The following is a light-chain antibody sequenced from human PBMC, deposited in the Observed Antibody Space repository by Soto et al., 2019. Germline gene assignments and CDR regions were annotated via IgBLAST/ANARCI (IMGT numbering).Light chain of an antibody. J-gene: IGKJ1*01. CDR2: GAS. CDR1: QSVSSSS. V-gene: IGKV3-20*01. CDR3: QQYGSSPRT. Sequence: EIVLTQFPDTLSLSPGERATLSCRASQSVSSSSLAWYQQKRGQAPRLLIHGASSRATGIPDGFSGSGSGTDFTLTISRLEPEDFAVYYCQQYGSSPRTFGQGTKVEV.